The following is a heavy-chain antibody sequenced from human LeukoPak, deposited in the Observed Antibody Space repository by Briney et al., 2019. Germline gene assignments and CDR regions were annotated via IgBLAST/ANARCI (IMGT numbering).Heavy chain of an antibody. Sequence: PGGSLRLSCAASGFTFSSYSMNWVRQAPGKGLEWVSAISGSGGSTYYADSVKGRFTISRDNSKNTLYLQMNSLRAEDTAVYYCAKEGTGCSSTSCYYYYMDVWGKGTTVTVSS. D-gene: IGHD2-2*01. V-gene: IGHV3-23*01. CDR3: AKEGTGCSSTSCYYYYMDV. J-gene: IGHJ6*03. CDR1: GFTFSSYS. CDR2: ISGSGGST.